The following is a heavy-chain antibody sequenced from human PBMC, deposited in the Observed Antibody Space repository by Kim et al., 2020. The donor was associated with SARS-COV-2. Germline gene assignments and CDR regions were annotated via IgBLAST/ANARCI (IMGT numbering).Heavy chain of an antibody. V-gene: IGHV3-7*03. CDR2: GSEK. J-gene: IGHJ6*02. Sequence: GSEKYYVDSVNGRFTITRDNAKNSLFLKMSSLGAEDTAVYYCARDQITDVWGQGTTVTVSS. CDR3: ARDQITDV. D-gene: IGHD3-10*01.